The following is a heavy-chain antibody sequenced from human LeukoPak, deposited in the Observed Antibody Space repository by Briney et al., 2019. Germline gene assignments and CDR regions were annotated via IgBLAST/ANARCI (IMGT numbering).Heavy chain of an antibody. CDR3: ARGPHIAAAGTGRFWNY. CDR1: GGSFSGYY. J-gene: IGHJ4*02. Sequence: SETLSLTCAVYGGSFSGYYWSWIRQPPGKGLEWIGEINHSGSTNYNPSLKSRDTISVDTSKNQFSLKLSSVTAADTAVYYCARGPHIAAAGTGRFWNYWGQGTLVTVSS. V-gene: IGHV4-34*01. D-gene: IGHD6-13*01. CDR2: INHSGST.